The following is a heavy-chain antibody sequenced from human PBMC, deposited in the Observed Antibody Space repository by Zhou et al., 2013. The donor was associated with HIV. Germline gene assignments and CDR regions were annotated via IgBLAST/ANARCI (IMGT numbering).Heavy chain of an antibody. V-gene: IGHV1-69*04. CDR1: GGTFSTFP. D-gene: IGHD7-27*01. CDR3: ARESPPTLTGAHYNYYMEV. J-gene: IGHJ6*03. CDR2: IIPTLGLE. Sequence: QVQLVQSGAEVKKPGSSVKVSCKASGGTFSTFPISWVRQAPGQGLEWMGRIIPTLGLENYAQKFQGRLTMTADKSTTTAYMELSSLRSEDTAVYYCARESPPTLTGAHYNYYMEVWGEGTTVTVSS.